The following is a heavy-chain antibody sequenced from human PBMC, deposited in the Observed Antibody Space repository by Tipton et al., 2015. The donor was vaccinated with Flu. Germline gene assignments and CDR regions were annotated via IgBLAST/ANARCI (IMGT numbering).Heavy chain of an antibody. CDR1: GGSIRGYY. D-gene: IGHD1/OR15-1a*01. CDR3: ARRSGTWNNAGFDP. CDR2: INHSGST. V-gene: IGHV4-34*01. J-gene: IGHJ5*02. Sequence: TLSLTCTVSGGSIRGYYWSWIRQPPGKGLEWIGEINHSGSTNYNPSLKSRVTISVDTSKNQFSLKLSSVTAADTAVYYCARRSGTWNNAGFDPWGQGTLVTVSS.